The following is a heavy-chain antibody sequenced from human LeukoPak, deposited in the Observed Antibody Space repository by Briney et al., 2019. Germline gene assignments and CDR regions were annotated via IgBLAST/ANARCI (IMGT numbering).Heavy chain of an antibody. CDR2: IYHSGST. J-gene: IGHJ4*02. CDR1: GGSISSSYW. Sequence: SGTLSLTCAVSGGSISSSYWWSWIRQPPGKGLEWIGEIYHSGSTNYNLSLKSRVTISVDTSKNQFSLKLSSVTAADTAVYYCARRGRMVATINLDYWGQGTLVTVSS. V-gene: IGHV4-4*02. D-gene: IGHD5-12*01. CDR3: ARRGRMVATINLDY.